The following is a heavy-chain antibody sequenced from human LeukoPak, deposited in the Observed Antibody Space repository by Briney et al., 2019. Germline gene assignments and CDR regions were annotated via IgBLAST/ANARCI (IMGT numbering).Heavy chain of an antibody. CDR2: ISSSSSYI. V-gene: IGHV3-21*01. Sequence: GGSLRLSCAASGFTFSSYSMNWVRQAPGKGLEWVSSISSSSSYIYYADSVKGRFTISRDNAKNSVYLQMNSLRAEDTAVYYCARDKWLTTTHYFDYWGQGTLVTVSS. CDR3: ARDKWLTTTHYFDY. J-gene: IGHJ4*02. CDR1: GFTFSSYS. D-gene: IGHD4-11*01.